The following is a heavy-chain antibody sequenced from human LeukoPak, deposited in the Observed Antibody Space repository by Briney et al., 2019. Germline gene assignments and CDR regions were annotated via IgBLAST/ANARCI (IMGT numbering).Heavy chain of an antibody. CDR2: IFYTGHA. V-gene: IGHV4-39*01. CDR3: ARVISTSGSYCLDP. D-gene: IGHD3-10*01. CDR1: GGSISSNSYS. J-gene: IGHJ5*02. Sequence: PSETLSLTCTVSGGSISSNSYSWGWIRQPPGKGLEWIGSIFYTGHAYHSPTLKSRVTMSVDTSKNQFSLKLSSVTAADTAVFYCARVISTSGSYCLDPWGQGTLVTVSS.